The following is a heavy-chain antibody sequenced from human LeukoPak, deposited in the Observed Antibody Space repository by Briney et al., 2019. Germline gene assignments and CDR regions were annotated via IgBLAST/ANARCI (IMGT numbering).Heavy chain of an antibody. CDR2: IRYDGRNK. V-gene: IGHV3-30*02. CDR3: AKAPYCSSTSCYAGEYYFDY. J-gene: IGHJ4*02. CDR1: GLTFSSYG. Sequence: GGSLRLSCAASGLTFSSYGMHWVRQAPGKGLEWVAFIRYDGRNKYYADSVKGRFTISRDNSKNTLYLQMNSLRAEDTAVYYCAKAPYCSSTSCYAGEYYFDYWGQGTLVTVSS. D-gene: IGHD2-2*01.